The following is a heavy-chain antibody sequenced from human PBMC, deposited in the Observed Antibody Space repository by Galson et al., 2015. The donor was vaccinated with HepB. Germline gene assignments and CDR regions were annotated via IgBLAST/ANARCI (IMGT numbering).Heavy chain of an antibody. CDR2: ISSSGSTI. J-gene: IGHJ4*02. Sequence: SLRLSCAASGFTFSDYYMSWIRQAPGKGLEWVSYISSSGSTIYYADSVKGRFTISRDNAKDSLYLQMNSLRAEDTAVYYCARDYNYGGNFWGYWGQGTLVTVSS. V-gene: IGHV3-11*01. D-gene: IGHD4-23*01. CDR1: GFTFSDYY. CDR3: ARDYNYGGNFWGY.